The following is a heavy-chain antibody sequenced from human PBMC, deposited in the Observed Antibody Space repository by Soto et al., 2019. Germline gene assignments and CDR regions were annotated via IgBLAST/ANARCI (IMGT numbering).Heavy chain of an antibody. J-gene: IGHJ3*02. CDR1: GFTFGDYA. CDR3: TPLLVDDVSDDAFDI. CDR2: IRSKAYGGTT. V-gene: IGHV3-49*03. D-gene: IGHD1-26*01. Sequence: GGSLRLSCTASGFTFGDYAMSWFRQAPGKGLEWVGFIRSKAYGGTTEYAASVKGRFTISRDDSKSIAYLQMNSLKTEDTAVYYCTPLLVDDVSDDAFDIWGQGTMVTVSS.